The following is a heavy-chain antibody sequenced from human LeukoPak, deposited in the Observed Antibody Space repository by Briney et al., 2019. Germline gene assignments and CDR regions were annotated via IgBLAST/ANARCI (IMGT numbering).Heavy chain of an antibody. CDR1: GFTFSSYS. Sequence: PGGSLRLSCAASGFTFSSYSMNWVRQAPGKGLEWVSYISSSSSTIYYADSVKGRFTISRDNAKNSLYLQMNSLRAEDTAVYYCARLVPAIAVAGTRHFDYWGQGTLVTVSS. J-gene: IGHJ4*02. CDR3: ARLVPAIAVAGTRHFDY. CDR2: ISSSSSTI. V-gene: IGHV3-48*04. D-gene: IGHD6-19*01.